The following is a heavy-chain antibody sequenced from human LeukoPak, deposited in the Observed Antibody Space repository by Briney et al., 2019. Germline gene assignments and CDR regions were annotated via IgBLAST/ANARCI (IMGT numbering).Heavy chain of an antibody. Sequence: KPSETLSLTCPVYGGSFSGYYWSWIRQPPGKGLEWIGEINRSGSTNYNPSLKSRVTISVDTSKNQFSLKLSSVTAADTAVYYCARDSYDFWSGYYTGFWDYFDYWGQGTLVTVSS. D-gene: IGHD3-3*01. V-gene: IGHV4-34*01. CDR2: INRSGST. CDR1: GGSFSGYY. CDR3: ARDSYDFWSGYYTGFWDYFDY. J-gene: IGHJ4*02.